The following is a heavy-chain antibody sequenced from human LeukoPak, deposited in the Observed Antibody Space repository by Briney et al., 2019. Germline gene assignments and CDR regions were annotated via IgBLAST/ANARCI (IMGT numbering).Heavy chain of an antibody. CDR2: DSNNGNI. Sequence: PSETLSLTCTVSGSSISSHSWGWIRQPPGKGLEWIGYDSNNGNINYNPALKSRVTISVDTSKRQISLNLRSVTAADTAVYYCARDNWGSLDYWGQGTLVTVSP. CDR1: GSSISSHS. D-gene: IGHD7-27*01. CDR3: ARDNWGSLDY. J-gene: IGHJ4*02. V-gene: IGHV4-59*11.